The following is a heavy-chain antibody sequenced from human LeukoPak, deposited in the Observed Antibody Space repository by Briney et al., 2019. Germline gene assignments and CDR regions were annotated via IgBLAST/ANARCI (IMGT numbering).Heavy chain of an antibody. D-gene: IGHD3-22*01. CDR2: IYYSGST. V-gene: IGHV4-61*01. CDR3: ARRPHVDYYDSSGYLGDAFDI. CDR1: GGSISSSSYY. Sequence: PSETLSLTCTVSGGSISSSSYYWSWIRQPPGKGLEWIGYIYYSGSTNYNPSLKSRVTISVDTSKNQFSLKLSSVTAADTAVYYCARRPHVDYYDSSGYLGDAFDIWGQGTMVTVSS. J-gene: IGHJ3*02.